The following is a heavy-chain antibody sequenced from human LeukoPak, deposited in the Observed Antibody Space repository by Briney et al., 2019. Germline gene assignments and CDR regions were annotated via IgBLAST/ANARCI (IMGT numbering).Heavy chain of an antibody. CDR3: ARFDILTSYYFDS. Sequence: SETLSLTCTVSGGSISSYYWSWIRQPPGKGLEWIGEINHSGSTNYNPSLKSRVTISVDTSKNQFSLKLSSVTAADTAVYYCARFDILTSYYFDSWGQGTLVTVSS. V-gene: IGHV4-34*01. J-gene: IGHJ4*02. D-gene: IGHD3-9*01. CDR2: INHSGST. CDR1: GGSISSYY.